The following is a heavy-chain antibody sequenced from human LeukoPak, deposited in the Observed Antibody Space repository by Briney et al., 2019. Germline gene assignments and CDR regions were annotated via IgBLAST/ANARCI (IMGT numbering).Heavy chain of an antibody. CDR3: ARDRGNWNQQLYDY. J-gene: IGHJ4*02. CDR1: GGTFSSYA. D-gene: IGHD1-1*01. CDR2: IIPIFGTA. V-gene: IGHV1-69*06. Sequence: ASVKVSCKASGGTFSSYAISWVRQAPGQGLEWMGGIIPIFGTANYAQKFQGRVTITADKSTSTAYMELRSLRSDDTAVYYCARDRGNWNQQLYDYWGQGTLVTVSS.